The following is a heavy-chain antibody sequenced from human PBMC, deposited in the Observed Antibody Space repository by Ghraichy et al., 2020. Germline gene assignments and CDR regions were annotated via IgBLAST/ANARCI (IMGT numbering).Heavy chain of an antibody. D-gene: IGHD5-24*01. V-gene: IGHV3-21*01. CDR1: GFTFSSYS. J-gene: IGHJ4*02. CDR2: ISSSSSYI. Sequence: LSLTCAASGFTFSSYSMNWVRQAPGKGLEWVSSISSSSSYIYYADSVKGRFTISRDNAKNSLYLQMNSLRAEDTAVYYCARGSRDGYSFDYWGQGTLVTVSS. CDR3: ARGSRDGYSFDY.